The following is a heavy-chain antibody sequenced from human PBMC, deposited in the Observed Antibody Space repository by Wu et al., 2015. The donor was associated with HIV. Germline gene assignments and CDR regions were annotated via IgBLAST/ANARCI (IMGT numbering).Heavy chain of an antibody. Sequence: QVQLVQSGAEVKKPGSSVKVSCKASGGTFSSYAISWVRQAPGQGLEWMGGIIPIFGTANYAQKFQGRVTITTDESTSTAYMELSSLRSEDTAVYYCARGGSRAYYYDSSGFEPDYWGQGTLVTVSS. J-gene: IGHJ4*02. CDR2: IIPIFGTA. D-gene: IGHD3-22*01. CDR3: ARGGSRAYYYDSSGFEPDY. CDR1: GGTFSSYA. V-gene: IGHV1-69*05.